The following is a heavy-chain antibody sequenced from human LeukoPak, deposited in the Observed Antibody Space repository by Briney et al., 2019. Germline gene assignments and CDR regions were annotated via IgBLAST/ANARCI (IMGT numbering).Heavy chain of an antibody. CDR3: ARRYTNSWFFDY. Sequence: SETLSLTCTVSGGSISSYYWSWIRQPPGKGLEWLGYIYYTGNSNYNPSLESRVTMSLDTSTNQFSLRLSSVTAADTAVHYCARRYTNSWFFDYWGQGALVTVSS. CDR1: GGSISSYY. V-gene: IGHV4-59*08. D-gene: IGHD2-2*02. J-gene: IGHJ4*02. CDR2: IYYTGNS.